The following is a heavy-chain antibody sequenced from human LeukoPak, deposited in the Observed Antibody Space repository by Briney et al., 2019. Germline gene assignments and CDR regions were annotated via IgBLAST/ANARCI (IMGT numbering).Heavy chain of an antibody. Sequence: KPSETLSLTCTVSGGSISSSSYYWGWIRQPPGKGLEWIGSIYYSGSTYYNPSLKSRVTISVDTSKNQFSLKLSSVTAADTAVYYCARISSSPGWRYYYYGMDVWGQGTTVTVSS. J-gene: IGHJ6*02. CDR3: ARISSSPGWRYYYYGMDV. CDR1: GGSISSSSYY. CDR2: IYYSGST. D-gene: IGHD6-6*01. V-gene: IGHV4-39*07.